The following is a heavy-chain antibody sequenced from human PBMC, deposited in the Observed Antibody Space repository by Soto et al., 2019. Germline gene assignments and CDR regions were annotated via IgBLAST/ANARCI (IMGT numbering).Heavy chain of an antibody. D-gene: IGHD1-1*01. Sequence: QVQLVQSGAEVKKPGSSVKVSCKAYGGTFSSYTISWVRQAPGQGLEWMGRIIPILGIANYAQKFQGRVTITADKSTSTAYMELSSLRSEDTAVYYCARGNGDYYYYYMDVWGKGTTVTVSS. CDR2: IIPILGIA. V-gene: IGHV1-69*02. CDR1: GGTFSSYT. J-gene: IGHJ6*03. CDR3: ARGNGDYYYYYMDV.